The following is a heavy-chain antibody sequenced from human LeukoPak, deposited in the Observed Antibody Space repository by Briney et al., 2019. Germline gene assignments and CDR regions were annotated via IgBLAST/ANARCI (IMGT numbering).Heavy chain of an antibody. CDR2: IYSGGST. CDR3: ASRDKGYYYGMDV. Sequence: GGSLGLSCAASGFTVRSNYMSWVRQAPGKGLEWVSLIYSGGSTYYADSVKGRFTISRDNSKNTLYLQMNSLRAEDTAVYYCASRDKGYYYGMDVWGQGTTVTVSS. J-gene: IGHJ6*02. V-gene: IGHV3-66*01. CDR1: GFTVRSNY. D-gene: IGHD5-24*01.